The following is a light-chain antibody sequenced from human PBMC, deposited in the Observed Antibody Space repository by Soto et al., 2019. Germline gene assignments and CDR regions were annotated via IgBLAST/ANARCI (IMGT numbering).Light chain of an antibody. J-gene: IGLJ1*01. CDR3: SSFAGTNSFV. CDR1: SSNIGSDS. CDR2: RNN. Sequence: QSVLTQPPSASGTPGQRVTISCSGSSSNIGSDSVNWYQQLPGTAPKLLIYRNNQRPSGVPDRIFGSKSYTTASLTVSGLQAEDEADYYCSSFAGTNSFVFGTGTKLTVL. V-gene: IGLV1-44*01.